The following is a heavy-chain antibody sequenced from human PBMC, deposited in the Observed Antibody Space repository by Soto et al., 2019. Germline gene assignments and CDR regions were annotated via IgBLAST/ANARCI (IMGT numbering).Heavy chain of an antibody. V-gene: IGHV3-23*01. D-gene: IGHD6-19*01. CDR2: ISGSGDST. CDR3: AKGVPGIAVAGTGYFQH. Sequence: EVQLLESGGGLVQPGGSLRLSCAASGFTFSSYAMSWVRQAPGKGLEWVSGISGSGDSTYYADSVKGRFTISRDNSKKXXYLQRNSLRAEDTAVYYCAKGVPGIAVAGTGYFQHWGQGTLVTVSS. CDR1: GFTFSSYA. J-gene: IGHJ1*01.